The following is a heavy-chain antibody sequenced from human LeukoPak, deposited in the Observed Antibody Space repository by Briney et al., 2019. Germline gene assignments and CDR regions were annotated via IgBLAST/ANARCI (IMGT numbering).Heavy chain of an antibody. D-gene: IGHD6-19*01. CDR2: INSDGSST. CDR3: ARDLSSSGWYFDY. Sequence: GGSLRLSCAASGFSFSSHWMHRVRQAPGKGPVWVSRINSDGSSTTYADSVKGRFTISRDNAENTLYLQMNSLRAEDTAVYYCARDLSSSGWYFDYWGQGTLVTVSS. J-gene: IGHJ4*02. V-gene: IGHV3-74*01. CDR1: GFSFSSHW.